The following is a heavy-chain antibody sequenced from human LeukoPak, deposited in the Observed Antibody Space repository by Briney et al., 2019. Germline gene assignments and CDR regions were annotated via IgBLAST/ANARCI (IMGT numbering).Heavy chain of an antibody. D-gene: IGHD2-2*01. V-gene: IGHV3-30*04. CDR2: VSHDATNK. Sequence: QSGRSLRLSCAASGFTFSNYAMHWVRQAPGKGLEWVAVVSHDATNKNYADSVKGRFTISRDDSKNTLHLQMNSLRAEDTAVYYCARGYCSYTSCHRVYYYYYMDVWGKGTTVTVSS. CDR3: ARGYCSYTSCHRVYYYYYMDV. CDR1: GFTFSNYA. J-gene: IGHJ6*03.